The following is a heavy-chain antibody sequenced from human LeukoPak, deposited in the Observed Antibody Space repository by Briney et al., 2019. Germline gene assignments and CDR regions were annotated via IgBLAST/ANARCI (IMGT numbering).Heavy chain of an antibody. CDR3: AGELDIVVVPAAIGNWFDP. J-gene: IGHJ5*02. CDR2: ISSSSSYI. V-gene: IGHV3-21*01. CDR1: GFTFSSYR. D-gene: IGHD2-2*03. Sequence: GGSLRLSCAASGFTFSSYRMNWVRQAPGKGLECVSSISSSSSYIYYADSVKGRFTISRDNAKNSLYLQMNSLRAEDTAVYYCAGELDIVVVPAAIGNWFDPWGQGTLVTVSS.